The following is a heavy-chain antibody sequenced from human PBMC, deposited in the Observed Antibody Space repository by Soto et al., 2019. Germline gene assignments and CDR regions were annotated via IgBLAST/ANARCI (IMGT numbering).Heavy chain of an antibody. CDR2: ISSSSSYI. CDR3: ARVIGSHDILGPVGDLAY. V-gene: IGHV3-21*01. CDR1: GFTFSSYS. D-gene: IGHD3-9*01. Sequence: GGSLRLPCAASGFTFSSYSMNWVRQAPRKGLEWVSSISSSSSYIYYADSVKGRFTISRDNAKNSLYLQMNSLRAEDTAVYYCARVIGSHDILGPVGDLAYWGQGTLVTVSS. J-gene: IGHJ4*02.